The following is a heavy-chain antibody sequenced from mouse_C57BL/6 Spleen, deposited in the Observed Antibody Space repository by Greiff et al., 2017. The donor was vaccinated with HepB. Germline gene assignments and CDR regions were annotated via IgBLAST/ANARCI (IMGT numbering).Heavy chain of an antibody. CDR1: GYTFTDYE. V-gene: IGHV1-15*01. CDR3: TRYYSNYEYFDY. J-gene: IGHJ2*01. CDR2: IDPETGGT. Sequence: VQLQESGAELVRPGASVTLSCKASGYTFTDYEMHWVKQTPVHGLEWIGAIDPETGGTAYNQKFKGKAILTADKSSSTAYMELRSLTSEDSAVYYCTRYYSNYEYFDYWGQGTTLTVSS. D-gene: IGHD2-5*01.